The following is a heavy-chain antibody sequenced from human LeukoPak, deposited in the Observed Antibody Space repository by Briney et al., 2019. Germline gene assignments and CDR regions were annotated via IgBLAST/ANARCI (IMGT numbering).Heavy chain of an antibody. CDR2: IYHSGST. V-gene: IGHV4-4*02. CDR1: GGSISSSNW. D-gene: IGHD6-6*01. J-gene: IGHJ4*02. Sequence: PSETLSLTCAVSGGSISSSNWWSWVRQPPGKGLEWIGEIYHSGSTYYNPSLKSRVTISVDRSKNQFSLKLSSVTAADTAVYYCARDYSSSSSSWDYWGQGTLVTVSS. CDR3: ARDYSSSSSSWDY.